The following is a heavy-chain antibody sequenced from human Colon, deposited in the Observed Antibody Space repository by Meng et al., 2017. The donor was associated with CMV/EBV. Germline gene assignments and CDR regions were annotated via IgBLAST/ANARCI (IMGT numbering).Heavy chain of an antibody. CDR2: ISNDGSDM. Sequence: RRSCAASGFSFNDYYMSWIRQPPGKGLEWVSYISNDGSDMDYADSVKGRFTISRDNAKNSLYLQMDNLRPEDTAVYYCAARHNWFDPWGQGTLVTVSS. CDR3: AARHNWFDP. J-gene: IGHJ5*02. V-gene: IGHV3-11*01. CDR1: GFSFNDYY.